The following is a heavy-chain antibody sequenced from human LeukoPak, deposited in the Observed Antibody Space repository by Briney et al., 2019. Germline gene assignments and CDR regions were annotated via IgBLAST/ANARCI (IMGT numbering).Heavy chain of an antibody. Sequence: GASVKVSCKASGYTFTSFGISWVRQAPGQGLEWMGWISVFNGKLIYAQKYQGRVTMTTEIPTSTAYMELRSLTSDDTAVYYCARDRNPYYYDSSGHYRGDWFDPWGQGTLVTVSS. CDR1: GYTFTSFG. D-gene: IGHD3-22*01. CDR3: ARDRNPYYYDSSGHYRGDWFDP. J-gene: IGHJ5*02. V-gene: IGHV1-18*01. CDR2: ISVFNGKL.